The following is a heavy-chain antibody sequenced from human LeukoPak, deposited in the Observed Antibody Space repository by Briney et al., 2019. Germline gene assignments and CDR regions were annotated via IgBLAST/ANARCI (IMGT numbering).Heavy chain of an antibody. V-gene: IGHV3-23*01. D-gene: IGHD1-20*01. CDR3: ARDRNWNYFDY. J-gene: IGHJ4*02. CDR1: GFTFSSYA. CDR2: ISGSGGST. Sequence: GGSLRLSCAASGFTFSSYAMSWVRRAPGKGLEWVSAISGSGGSTYYADSVKGRFTISRDNAKNTLYLQMNSLRAEDTAVYYCARDRNWNYFDYWGQGTLVTVSS.